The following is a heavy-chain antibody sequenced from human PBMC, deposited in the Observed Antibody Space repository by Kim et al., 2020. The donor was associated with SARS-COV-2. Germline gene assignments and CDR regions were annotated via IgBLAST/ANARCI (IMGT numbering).Heavy chain of an antibody. CDR3: AKESRYCSSTSCPRFDY. Sequence: VKGPFTISRDNSKNPLYLQMNSLRAEDTAVYYCAKESRYCSSTSCPRFDYWGQGTLVTVSS. J-gene: IGHJ4*02. V-gene: IGHV3-23*03. D-gene: IGHD2-2*01.